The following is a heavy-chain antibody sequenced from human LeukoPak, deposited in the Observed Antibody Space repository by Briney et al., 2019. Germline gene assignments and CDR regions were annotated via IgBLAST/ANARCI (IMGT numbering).Heavy chain of an antibody. CDR3: AKATGTHFYDSGAYGMDV. Sequence: GGSLRLSCAASGFTFDDYAMHWVRQAPGKGLEWVSGISWNSGSIGYADSVKGRFTISRDNAKNSLYLQINSLRAEDTALYYCAKATGTHFYDSGAYGMDVWGQGTTVTVSS. CDR2: ISWNSGSI. D-gene: IGHD3-10*01. J-gene: IGHJ6*02. V-gene: IGHV3-9*01. CDR1: GFTFDDYA.